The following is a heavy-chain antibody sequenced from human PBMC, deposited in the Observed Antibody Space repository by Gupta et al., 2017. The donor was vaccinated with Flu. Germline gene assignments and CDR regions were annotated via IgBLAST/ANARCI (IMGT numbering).Heavy chain of an antibody. Sequence: QPPGKGLEWIGEIYHSGSTNYNPSLKSRVTISVDKSKNQFSLKLSSVTAADTAVYYCARASRDLYYYYYMDVWGKGTTVTVSS. CDR2: IYHSGST. V-gene: IGHV4-4*02. J-gene: IGHJ6*03. CDR3: ARASRDLYYYYYMDV.